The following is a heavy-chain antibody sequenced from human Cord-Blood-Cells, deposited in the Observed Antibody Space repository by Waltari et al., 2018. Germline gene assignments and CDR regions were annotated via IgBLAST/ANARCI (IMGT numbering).Heavy chain of an antibody. CDR3: AREVSSYFDY. J-gene: IGHJ4*02. V-gene: IGHV3-33*01. CDR1: GFTFSRYG. Sequence: QVQLVESGGGVVQPGRSLSLYCAASGFTFSRYGMIWVRQAPGKGVEWVAVIWYDGSNKYYADSEKRRFTISRDNSKNTLYLQMNSLRAEDTAVYYCAREVSSYFDYWGQGTLVTVSS. CDR2: IWYDGSNK. D-gene: IGHD3-3*02.